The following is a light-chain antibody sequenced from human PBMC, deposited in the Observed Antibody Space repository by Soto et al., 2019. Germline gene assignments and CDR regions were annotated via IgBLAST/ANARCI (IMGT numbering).Light chain of an antibody. J-gene: IGKJ1*01. CDR3: QQYNSYSWT. V-gene: IGKV1-5*03. CDR2: KAS. CDR1: QSISNW. Sequence: DVQMSQSPSTLSASMGDGVPITCRASQSISNWLAWYQQKPGEAPKLLIYKASNLENGVPSRFSGSGSGTEFTLTISSLHSDDFATYYCQQYNSYSWTFGQGTKVDIK.